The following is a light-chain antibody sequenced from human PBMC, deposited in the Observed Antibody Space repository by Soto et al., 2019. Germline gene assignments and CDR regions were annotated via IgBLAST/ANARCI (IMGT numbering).Light chain of an antibody. J-gene: IGKJ1*01. Sequence: EIVRTQSPATLSVSPGERATLSCRASQSVSSNSAWYQQKPGQAPRLLIYGASTRATGIPARFSGSGSGTEFTLTISSLQSEDFAVYYCQQYNNWPPTWTFGQGTKVDIK. CDR2: GAS. CDR1: QSVSSN. CDR3: QQYNNWPPTWT. V-gene: IGKV3-15*01.